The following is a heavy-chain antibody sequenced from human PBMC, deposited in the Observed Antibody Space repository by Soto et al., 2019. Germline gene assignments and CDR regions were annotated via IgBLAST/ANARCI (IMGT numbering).Heavy chain of an antibody. CDR1: GYTFTSYD. J-gene: IGHJ4*02. V-gene: IGHV1-8*01. CDR3: ARVPRGIVLVPAEDVGQTITGTTGTFDY. D-gene: IGHD2-2*01. Sequence: ASVKVSCKASGYTFTSYDINWVRQATGQGLERMGWMNPNSGNTGYAQKFQGRVTMTRNTSISTAYMELSSLRSEDTAVYYCARVPRGIVLVPAEDVGQTITGTTGTFDYWGQGTLVTVSS. CDR2: MNPNSGNT.